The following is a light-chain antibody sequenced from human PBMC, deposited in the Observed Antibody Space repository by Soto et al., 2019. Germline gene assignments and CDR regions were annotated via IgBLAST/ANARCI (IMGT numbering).Light chain of an antibody. V-gene: IGLV2-14*01. CDR3: SSYTTSSTQV. CDR2: EVS. J-gene: IGLJ3*02. CDR1: SSDVGYYNY. Sequence: QSALTQPASVSGSPVQSITISCTGTSSDVGYYNYVSWYQHHPGKVPKLMIYEVSNRPSGVSNRFSGSKSGNTASLTISGLQAEYEADYYCSSYTTSSTQVFGGGTKLTVL.